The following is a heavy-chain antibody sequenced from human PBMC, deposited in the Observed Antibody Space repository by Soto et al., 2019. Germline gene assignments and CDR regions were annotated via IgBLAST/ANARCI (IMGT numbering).Heavy chain of an antibody. Sequence: PGGSMRLSCAASGVTFSNAWVSWVRQAPGKGLEWVGRIKSKTDGGTTDYAAPVKGRFTISRDDSKNTLYLQMNSLKTEDTAVYYCTTAPHTLRSYDYIWGSYRSSPFDYWGQGTLVTVSS. CDR3: TTAPHTLRSYDYIWGSYRSSPFDY. J-gene: IGHJ4*02. V-gene: IGHV3-15*01. D-gene: IGHD3-16*02. CDR2: IKSKTDGGTT. CDR1: GVTFSNAW.